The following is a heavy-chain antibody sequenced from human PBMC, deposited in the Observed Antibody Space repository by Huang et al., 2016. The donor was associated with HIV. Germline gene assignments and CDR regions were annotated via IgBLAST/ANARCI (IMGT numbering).Heavy chain of an antibody. CDR3: AHGAYDTSGYFFRLRFDY. D-gene: IGHD3-22*01. CDR1: GFSLNTVDVG. CDR2: IYWDDDT. V-gene: IGHV2-5*02. Sequence: QITLKESGPTLVKPTQTLTLTCSFSGFSLNTVDVGVGWIRQPPGKALEWLALIYWDDDTRYSPSLKSRLTITKDTSKNQVVLTLTNMDPVDTATYYCAHGAYDTSGYFFRLRFDYWGRGTLVTVSS. J-gene: IGHJ4*02.